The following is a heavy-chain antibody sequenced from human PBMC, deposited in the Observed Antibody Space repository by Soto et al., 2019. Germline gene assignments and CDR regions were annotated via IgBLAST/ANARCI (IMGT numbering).Heavy chain of an antibody. J-gene: IGHJ4*02. V-gene: IGHV4-4*02. Sequence: PSETLSLTCTVSGGSISSSNWWSWVRQPPGKGLEWIGEIYHSGSTNYNPSLKSRVTISVDTSKNQFSLKLSSVTAADTAVYYCARGRYYDYNGYFHWGQGTLVTVSS. D-gene: IGHD3-22*01. CDR2: IYHSGST. CDR3: ARGRYYDYNGYFH. CDR1: GGSISSSNW.